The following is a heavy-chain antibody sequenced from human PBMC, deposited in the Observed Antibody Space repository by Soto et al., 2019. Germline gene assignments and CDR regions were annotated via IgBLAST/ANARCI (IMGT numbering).Heavy chain of an antibody. CDR1: VYSFTSYW. D-gene: IGHD4-17*01. CDR3: ATSFTVTTNYFDY. J-gene: IGHJ4*02. V-gene: IGHV5-10-1*01. CDR2: IDPSDSYT. Sequence: GESLKISCKGSVYSFTSYWISWVRQMPGKGLEWMGRIDPSDSYTNYSPSFQGHVTISADKSISTAYLQWSSLKASDTAMYYCATSFTVTTNYFDYWGQGTLVTVSS.